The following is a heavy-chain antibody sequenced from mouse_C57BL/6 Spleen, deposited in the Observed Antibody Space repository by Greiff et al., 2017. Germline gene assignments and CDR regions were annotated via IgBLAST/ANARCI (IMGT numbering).Heavy chain of an antibody. Sequence: QVQLKESGAELVRPGASVKLSCKASGYTFTDYYINWVKQRPGQGLEWIARIYPGSGNTYYNEKFKGKATLTAEKSSSTAYMQLSSLTSEDSAVYFCARKINYYGSSYGYFDVWGTGTTVTVSS. D-gene: IGHD1-1*01. J-gene: IGHJ1*03. V-gene: IGHV1-76*01. CDR1: GYTFTDYY. CDR3: ARKINYYGSSYGYFDV. CDR2: IYPGSGNT.